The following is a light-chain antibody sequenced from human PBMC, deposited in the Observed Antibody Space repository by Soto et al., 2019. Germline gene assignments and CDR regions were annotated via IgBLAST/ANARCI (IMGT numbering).Light chain of an antibody. J-gene: IGKJ5*01. CDR1: QSVGDY. V-gene: IGKV3-11*01. Sequence: TVLTQSPATLSLSPGERASLCFRASQSVGDYLAWYQQKPGQAPRLLIYDASNRAAGVPYRFRGSGSGTDFTLTISSVEPEDFGVYYCQQRSDWPPITFGQGTRLEN. CDR3: QQRSDWPPIT. CDR2: DAS.